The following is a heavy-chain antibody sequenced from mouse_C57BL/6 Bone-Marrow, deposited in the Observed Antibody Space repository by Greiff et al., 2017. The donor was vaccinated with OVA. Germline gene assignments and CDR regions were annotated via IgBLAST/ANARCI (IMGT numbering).Heavy chain of an antibody. CDR2: INPSSGYT. J-gene: IGHJ3*01. D-gene: IGHD1-1*01. V-gene: IGHV1-4*01. Sequence: VQLQQSGAELARPGASVKMSCKASGYTFTSYTMHWVKQRPGQGLEWIGYINPSSGYTKYNQKFKDKATLTADTSSSTAYMQLSSLTSGDSAVNYCTRRRSWCAYWGQGTLVTVSA. CDR3: TRRRSWCAY. CDR1: GYTFTSYT.